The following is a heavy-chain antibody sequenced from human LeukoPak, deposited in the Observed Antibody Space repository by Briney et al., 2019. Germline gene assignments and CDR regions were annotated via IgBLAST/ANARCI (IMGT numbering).Heavy chain of an antibody. Sequence: SETLSLTCTVSGGSTSNFYWNWIRQSPGKGLEWIGNIHYSGSSVYNPSLKSRGTISIDTSRRQFFLKLNSVTAADTAVYFCALAPNSNWFDFWGPGTLVTVSS. CDR2: IHYSGSS. CDR3: ALAPNSNWFDF. J-gene: IGHJ5*01. D-gene: IGHD2-8*01. CDR1: GGSTSNFY. V-gene: IGHV4-59*03.